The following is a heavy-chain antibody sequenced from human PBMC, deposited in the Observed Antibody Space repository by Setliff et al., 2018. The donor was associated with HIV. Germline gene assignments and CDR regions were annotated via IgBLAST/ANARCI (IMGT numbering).Heavy chain of an antibody. CDR1: GGSFSAYY. D-gene: IGHD5-18*01. V-gene: IGHV4-34*01. Sequence: SETLSLTCAVYGGSFSAYYWSWIRQTPGKGLEWIGEINHSGGTNYNPSLKSRVTMSVDTPKNQFSLKLSSVTAADTAVFYCARGGYSYGFGRHRAYFQYWGQGTQVTVSS. CDR2: INHSGGT. J-gene: IGHJ1*01. CDR3: ARGGYSYGFGRHRAYFQY.